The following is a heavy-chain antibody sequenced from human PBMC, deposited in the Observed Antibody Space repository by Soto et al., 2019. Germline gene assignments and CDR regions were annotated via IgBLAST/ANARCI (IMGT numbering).Heavy chain of an antibody. CDR2: IYYSGST. CDR3: ASAPYFDWLLYDY. J-gene: IGHJ4*02. D-gene: IGHD3-9*01. V-gene: IGHV4-39*01. CDR1: GGSISSSSYC. Sequence: SETLSLTCTVSGGSISSSSYCWGWIRQPPGKGLEWIGSIYYSGSTYYNPSLKSRVTISVDTSKNQFSLKLSSVTAADTAVYYCASAPYFDWLLYDYSGQGTLVTVSS.